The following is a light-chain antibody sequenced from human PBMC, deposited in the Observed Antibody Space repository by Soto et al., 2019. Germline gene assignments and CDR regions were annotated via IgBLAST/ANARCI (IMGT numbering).Light chain of an antibody. CDR3: HQYGSAPYT. J-gene: IGKJ2*01. Sequence: EIVLTQSPGTLSLSPGERATLSCRASQSVSSNYLAWYQQKPGQAPRLLIYGASSRATGIPDRFRGSGSGTDFTLTISRREPEDFAVYYCHQYGSAPYTFGQGTKLEIK. CDR2: GAS. CDR1: QSVSSNY. V-gene: IGKV3-20*01.